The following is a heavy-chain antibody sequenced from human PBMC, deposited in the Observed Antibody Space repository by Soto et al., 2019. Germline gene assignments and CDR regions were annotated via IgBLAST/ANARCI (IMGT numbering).Heavy chain of an antibody. CDR2: TSYSETT. CDR3: ARDKGAQFDWYFDL. D-gene: IGHD3-10*01. J-gene: IGHJ2*01. Sequence: QVQLQESGPGLVQPSQTLSLTCSVSSDSINSCCYSWNWIRQFPGKGLEWIGYTSYSETTNYNPSIHSRATISVDTSKNAFSLRLTSVTAADAAVYYCARDKGAQFDWYFDLWGRGTLVTVS. V-gene: IGHV4-31*03. CDR1: SDSINSCCYS.